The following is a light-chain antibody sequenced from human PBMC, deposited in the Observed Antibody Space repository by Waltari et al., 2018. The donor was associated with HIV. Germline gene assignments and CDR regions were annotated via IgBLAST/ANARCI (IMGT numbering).Light chain of an antibody. CDR2: GAS. CDR1: QVINSDF. CDR3: QQYAGSPWT. J-gene: IGKJ3*01. V-gene: IGKV3-20*01. Sequence: ETVLTQSPGALSLSPGERATLSCRTSQVINSDFLAWYQQSPGQVPRLLIFGASTRATGIPDRFSGSGSGTDFTLTISGLEPEDFGVYYCQQYAGSPWTFGPGTRVDIK.